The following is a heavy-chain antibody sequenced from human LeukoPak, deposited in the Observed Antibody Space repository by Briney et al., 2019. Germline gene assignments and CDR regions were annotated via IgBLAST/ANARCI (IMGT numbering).Heavy chain of an antibody. CDR1: GFTFSTHG. J-gene: IGHJ3*02. D-gene: IGHD3-10*01. V-gene: IGHV3-30*02. Sequence: GGSMRLSCAASGFTFSTHGMHWVRQAPGKGLEWVAFIRYDGINKYYADSVKGRFTISRDSFKNTLYLQMNSLRPEDTAVYYCAKEGDYYGSGSYRDGFDIWGQGTRATVSS. CDR2: IRYDGINK. CDR3: AKEGDYYGSGSYRDGFDI.